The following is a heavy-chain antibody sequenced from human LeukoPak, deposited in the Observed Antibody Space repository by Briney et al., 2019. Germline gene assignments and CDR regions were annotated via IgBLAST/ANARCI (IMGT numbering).Heavy chain of an antibody. Sequence: SETLSLTCTVSGGSISSGSYYWSWIRQPAGKGLEWIGRIYTSGSTNYNPSLKSRVTISVDTSKNQFSLNLSSVTAADTAVYYCARGVAVAGMAGVRWFDYWGQGTLVTVSS. J-gene: IGHJ4*02. CDR2: IYTSGST. CDR1: GGSISSGSYY. CDR3: ARGVAVAGMAGVRWFDY. V-gene: IGHV4-61*02. D-gene: IGHD6-19*01.